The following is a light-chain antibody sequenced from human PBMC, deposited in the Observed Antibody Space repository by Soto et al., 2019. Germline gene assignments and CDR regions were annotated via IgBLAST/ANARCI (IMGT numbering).Light chain of an antibody. V-gene: IGKV1-5*03. CDR3: QRYNTNSRT. CDR2: KAT. Sequence: TQMTQSPSTLSASVGDRVTITCRASQSINTWLAWYQQKPRRAPKLLIYKATTLQSGVPSRFSGSGSGTEFTLTIGSLQPDDFATYFCQRYNTNSRTFGQGTKVDIK. J-gene: IGKJ1*01. CDR1: QSINTW.